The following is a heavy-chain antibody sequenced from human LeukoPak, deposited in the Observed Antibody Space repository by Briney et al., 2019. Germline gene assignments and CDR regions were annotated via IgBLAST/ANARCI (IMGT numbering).Heavy chain of an antibody. J-gene: IGHJ4*02. CDR1: GFTFSIYA. CDR2: ISGSGDST. CDR3: AKDQMGYCSGGSCYDLDY. Sequence: PGGSLRLSCAASGFTFSIYAMNWVRQAPGKGLEWVSGISGSGDSTYYADSVKGRFTISRDNSKNTLYLQMNSLRAEDTAIYYCAKDQMGYCSGGSCYDLDYWGQGTLVTVSS. V-gene: IGHV3-23*01. D-gene: IGHD2-15*01.